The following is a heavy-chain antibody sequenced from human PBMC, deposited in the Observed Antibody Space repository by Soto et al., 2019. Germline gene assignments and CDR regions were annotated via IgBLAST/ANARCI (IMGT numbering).Heavy chain of an antibody. CDR3: TREVLLWFGELGYMDV. Sequence: GGSLRLSCTASGFTFGDYAMSWFRQAPGKGLEWVGFIRSKAYGGTTEYAASVKGRFTISRDDSKTIAYLQMNSLKTEDTAVYYCTREVLLWFGELGYMDVWGKGTTVTVSS. CDR1: GFTFGDYA. CDR2: IRSKAYGGTT. J-gene: IGHJ6*03. V-gene: IGHV3-49*03. D-gene: IGHD3-10*01.